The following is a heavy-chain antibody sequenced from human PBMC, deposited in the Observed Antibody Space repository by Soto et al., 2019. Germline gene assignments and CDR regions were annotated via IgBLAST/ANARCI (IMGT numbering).Heavy chain of an antibody. Sequence: SETLSLTCTGSGGSISRGDYYWSWIRQPPGKGLKWIGYIYYSGSTYYNPSLKSPVTISVDTSKNHFSLKLTSVTAADTAVYYCAASCVGCGGFNYYGMDVWGQGTTVT. J-gene: IGHJ6*02. CDR3: AASCVGCGGFNYYGMDV. CDR2: IYYSGST. V-gene: IGHV4-30-4*01. D-gene: IGHD2-21*01. CDR1: GGSISRGDYY.